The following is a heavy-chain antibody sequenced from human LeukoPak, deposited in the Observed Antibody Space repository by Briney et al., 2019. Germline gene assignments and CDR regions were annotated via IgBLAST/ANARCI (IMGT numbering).Heavy chain of an antibody. D-gene: IGHD4-11*01. Sequence: PSETLSLTCAVYGGSFSGYYWSWIRQPPGKGLEWIGETNHSGSTNYNPSLTSRVTISVDTSKNQFSLKLSSVTAADTAVYYCARDVTTPSPVDYWGQGTLVTVSS. CDR3: ARDVTTPSPVDY. J-gene: IGHJ4*02. V-gene: IGHV4-34*01. CDR2: TNHSGST. CDR1: GGSFSGYY.